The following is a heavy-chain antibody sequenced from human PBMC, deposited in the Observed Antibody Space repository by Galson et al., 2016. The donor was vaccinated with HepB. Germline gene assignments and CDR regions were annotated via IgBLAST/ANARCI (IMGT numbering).Heavy chain of an antibody. Sequence: SETLSLTCAVSGGSITSTNWWSWVRQPPGKGLEWVGEVDLSGSTNYNPSLKSRVTISVDRSRDQFSLKLISVTAADTAVYFCARVRVPKWRVWFDPWGQGTLVTVSS. CDR1: GGSITSTNW. V-gene: IGHV4-4*02. D-gene: IGHD5-12*01. J-gene: IGHJ5*02. CDR3: ARVRVPKWRVWFDP. CDR2: VDLSGST.